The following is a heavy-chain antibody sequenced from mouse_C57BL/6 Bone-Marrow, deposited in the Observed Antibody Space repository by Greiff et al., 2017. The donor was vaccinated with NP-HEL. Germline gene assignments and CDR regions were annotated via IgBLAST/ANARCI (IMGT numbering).Heavy chain of an antibody. J-gene: IGHJ4*01. Sequence: EVKLVESGGGLVQPGGSMKLSCAASGFTFSDAWMDWVRQSPEQGLEWVAEIRNKANNHATYYAESVKGRFTISRDDSKSSVYLQMKSLRAEDTGIYYGTGGYDGGYYAMDYGGQGTSVTVSS. D-gene: IGHD2-2*01. CDR2: IRNKANNHAT. CDR1: GFTFSDAW. V-gene: IGHV6-6*01. CDR3: TGGYDGGYYAMDY.